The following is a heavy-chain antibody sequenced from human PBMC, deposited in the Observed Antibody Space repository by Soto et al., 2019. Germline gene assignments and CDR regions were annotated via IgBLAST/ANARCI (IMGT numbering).Heavy chain of an antibody. J-gene: IGHJ4*02. CDR2: SRSKIDGGSS. Sequence: GGSLRLSCAVSGFSFSDAWMNWVRQAPGKGLEWVGRSRSKIDGGSSDYVAPVQGRFTISRDDSKNTLYLQMNSLKIEDTAVYYCTTERAYGHHLVLDYWGQGALVTVSS. CDR3: TTERAYGHHLVLDY. D-gene: IGHD6-13*01. V-gene: IGHV3-15*07. CDR1: GFSFSDAW.